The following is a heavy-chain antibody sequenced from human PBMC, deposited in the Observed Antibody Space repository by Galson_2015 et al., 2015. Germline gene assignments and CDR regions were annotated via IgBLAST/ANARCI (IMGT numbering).Heavy chain of an antibody. CDR2: ISYDGSNK. J-gene: IGHJ3*02. V-gene: IGHV3-30-3*01. Sequence: WVAVISYDGSNKYYADSVKGRFTISRDNSKNTLYLQMNSLRAEDTAVYYCARDLSMGSTSGAFDIWGQGTMVTVSS. D-gene: IGHD2-2*01. CDR3: ARDLSMGSTSGAFDI.